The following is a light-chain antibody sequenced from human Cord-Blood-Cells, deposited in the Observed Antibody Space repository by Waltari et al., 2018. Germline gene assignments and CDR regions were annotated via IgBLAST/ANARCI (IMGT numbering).Light chain of an antibody. J-gene: IGLJ3*02. V-gene: IGLV3-21*03. CDR3: RVWDSSSDHWV. CDR1: NIGSKS. CDR2: DDS. Sequence: SYVLTQPPSVSVAPGKTARITCGGNNIGSKSVHWYQQKPGQAPVLVVYDDSDRPSGSPERFSGSNSGNTATLTISRGEAGEEADYYCRVWDSSSDHWVFGGGTKLTVL.